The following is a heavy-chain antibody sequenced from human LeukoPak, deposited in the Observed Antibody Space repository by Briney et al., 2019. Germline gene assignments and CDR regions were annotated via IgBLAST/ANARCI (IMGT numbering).Heavy chain of an antibody. J-gene: IGHJ4*02. CDR1: GGSISSYY. V-gene: IGHV4-59*01. CDR2: ISYSGST. D-gene: IGHD4/OR15-4a*01. Sequence: PSETLSLTCTVSGGSISSYYWSWIRQPPGKGLEWIGYISYSGSTNYNPSLKSRVTISVDTPKNQFSLKLSSVTAADAAVYYCARAYGANYRYDSWGQGTLVTVSS. CDR3: ARAYGANYRYDS.